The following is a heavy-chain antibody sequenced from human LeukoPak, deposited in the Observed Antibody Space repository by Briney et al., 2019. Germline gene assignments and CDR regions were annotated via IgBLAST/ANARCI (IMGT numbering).Heavy chain of an antibody. J-gene: IGHJ5*02. CDR1: GFTFSSYW. CDR2: INGDGRNI. D-gene: IGHD6-13*01. Sequence: GGSLRLSCVASGFTFSSYWMHWVRQDPRKGLVWVSRINGDGRNINYADSVKGRFTISRDNSKNTLYLQMNTLRAEDTAVYYCARGGGLYSSSSQGWFDPWGQGTLVTVSS. V-gene: IGHV3-74*01. CDR3: ARGGGLYSSSSQGWFDP.